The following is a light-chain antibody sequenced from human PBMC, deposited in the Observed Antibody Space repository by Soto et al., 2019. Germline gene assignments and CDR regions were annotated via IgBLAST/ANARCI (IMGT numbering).Light chain of an antibody. CDR2: EVS. CDR3: CSYAGSSTHYV. Sequence: QSALTQPASVSGSPGQSITISCTGTSSDVGSYNLVSWYQQHPGKAPKLMIYEVSKRPSGVSNRLSGSKSGNTASLTISGLQAEDEADYYCCSYAGSSTHYVFGTGTKLTVL. V-gene: IGLV2-23*02. CDR1: SSDVGSYNL. J-gene: IGLJ1*01.